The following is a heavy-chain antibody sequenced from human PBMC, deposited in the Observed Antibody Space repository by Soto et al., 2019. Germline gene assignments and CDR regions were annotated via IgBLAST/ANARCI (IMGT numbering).Heavy chain of an antibody. D-gene: IGHD3-10*01. J-gene: IGHJ5*02. CDR1: GGSISSGGYY. CDR3: ARCYYGSDRYNWFDP. Sequence: QVQLQESGPGLVKPSQTLSLTCTVSGGSISSGGYYWSWIRQHPGKGLEWIGYIYYSGSTYYNPSLKSRVTISVHTSKNQCSLKLSSVTAADTAVYYCARCYYGSDRYNWFDPWGQGTLVTVSS. V-gene: IGHV4-31*03. CDR2: IYYSGST.